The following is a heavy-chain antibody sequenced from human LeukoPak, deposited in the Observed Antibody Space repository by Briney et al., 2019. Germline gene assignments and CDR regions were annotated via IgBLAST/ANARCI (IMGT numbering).Heavy chain of an antibody. V-gene: IGHV4-61*01. CDR1: GGSVSSGSDY. CDR2: IYYSGST. J-gene: IGHJ5*02. Sequence: SETLSLTCTVSGGSVSSGSDYWSWIRQPPGKGLEWIGYIYYSGSTNYNPSLKSRVTISVDTSKNQFSLKLSSVTAADTAVYYCARVEVISGKINWFDPWGQGTLVTVSS. CDR3: ARVEVISGKINWFDP. D-gene: IGHD3/OR15-3a*01.